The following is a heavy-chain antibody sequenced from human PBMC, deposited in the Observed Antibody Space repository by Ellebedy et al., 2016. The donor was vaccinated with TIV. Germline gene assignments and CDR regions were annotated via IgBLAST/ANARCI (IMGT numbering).Heavy chain of an antibody. CDR1: GGSFSGYY. Sequence: SETLSLTXAVYGGSFSGYYYSWIRLPPGKGLEWIGEINHSGSTNYNPSLMSRVTISVDTSKNRFSPNLSSVTAADTAVYYCAICGDCSGGLDYWGQGTRVTVSS. D-gene: IGHD2-15*01. V-gene: IGHV4-34*01. CDR3: AICGDCSGGLDY. J-gene: IGHJ4*02. CDR2: INHSGST.